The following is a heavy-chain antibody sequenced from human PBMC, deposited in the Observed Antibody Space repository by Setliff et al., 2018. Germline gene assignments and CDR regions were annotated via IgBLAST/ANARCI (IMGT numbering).Heavy chain of an antibody. CDR3: ARDNTILGAADH. CDR2: VHDNGET. CDR1: GVSVASHY. Sequence: SETLSLTCTVSGVSVASHYWSWIRPAPGTGLEWIAYVHDNGETNQNPSLKSRVTISVDTSKNQFSLKMTSVTAADTAVYFCARDNTILGAADHWGQGTLVTVSS. V-gene: IGHV4-59*02. J-gene: IGHJ5*02. D-gene: IGHD1-26*01.